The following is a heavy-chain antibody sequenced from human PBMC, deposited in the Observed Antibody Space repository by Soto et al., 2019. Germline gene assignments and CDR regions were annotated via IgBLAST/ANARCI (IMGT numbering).Heavy chain of an antibody. CDR2: INAGNGNT. V-gene: IGHV1-3*01. CDR3: ARDLGIAAAGTRCFDP. D-gene: IGHD6-13*01. Sequence: ASVKVSCKASGYTFTSYSMHWVREAPGQRLEWMGWINAGNGNTKYSQKFQGRVTITRDTSASTAYMELSSLRSEDTAVYYCARDLGIAAAGTRCFDPCGQGTLVSVSS. J-gene: IGHJ5*02. CDR1: GYTFTSYS.